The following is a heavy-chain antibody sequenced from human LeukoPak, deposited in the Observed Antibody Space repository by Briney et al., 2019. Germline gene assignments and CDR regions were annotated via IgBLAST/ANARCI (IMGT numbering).Heavy chain of an antibody. CDR3: ARARGCYYDY. V-gene: IGHV4-4*07. D-gene: IGHD2-2*01. CDR2: MYSSGST. J-gene: IGHJ4*02. CDR1: GVSSSSHY. Sequence: SGTLSLTCTVSGVSSSSHYWSWIRQPAGKGLEWILGMYSSGSTNYNASLRSRFTMSLDTSKNQFSLKLNSVTAADTAVYYCARARGCYYDYWGQGTLVTVSS.